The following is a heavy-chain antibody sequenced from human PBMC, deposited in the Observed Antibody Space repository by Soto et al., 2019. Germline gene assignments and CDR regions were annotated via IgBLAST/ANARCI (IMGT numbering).Heavy chain of an antibody. CDR1: GFTFDDYA. J-gene: IGHJ4*02. CDR3: AREWVGYSYGYSESYFDY. CDR2: ISWNSGSI. D-gene: IGHD5-18*01. V-gene: IGHV3-9*01. Sequence: GGSLRLSCAASGFTFDDYAMHWVRQAPGKGLEWVSGISWNSGSIGYADSVKGRFTISRDNSKNTLYLQMNSLRAEDTAVYYCAREWVGYSYGYSESYFDYWGQGTLVTVSS.